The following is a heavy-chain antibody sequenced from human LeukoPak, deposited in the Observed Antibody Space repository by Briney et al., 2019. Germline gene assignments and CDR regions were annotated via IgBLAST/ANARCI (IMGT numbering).Heavy chain of an antibody. J-gene: IGHJ6*03. CDR1: TDSLRSGNCF. CDR2: INESAIT. Sequence: PLETLSLTCTVSTDSLRSGNCFWPWLRQPGGKGLERLVRINESAITKYNPALKIRFTISSHRYKKPFSLNPTSVTAADTAVYFCARGLFGYGPQYSYYLDVCGKGNTVAASS. D-gene: IGHD2/OR15-2a*01. CDR3: ARGLFGYGPQYSYYLDV. V-gene: IGHV4-61*02.